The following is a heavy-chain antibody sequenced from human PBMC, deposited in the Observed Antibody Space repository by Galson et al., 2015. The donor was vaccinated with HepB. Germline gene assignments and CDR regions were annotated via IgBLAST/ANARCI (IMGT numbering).Heavy chain of an antibody. CDR2: IWYDGSKL. V-gene: IGHV3-33*01. Sequence: SLRLSCAASGFTFSRSGMHWVRQAPGKGLEWVARIWYDGSKLDYADSVKGRSTVSRDNSKNTLYLQMNSLRAEDTAVYYCAREGLWLGPNEWASDMWGQGTMVTVPS. CDR3: AREGLWLGPNEWASDM. CDR1: GFTFSRSG. D-gene: IGHD3-10*01. J-gene: IGHJ3*02.